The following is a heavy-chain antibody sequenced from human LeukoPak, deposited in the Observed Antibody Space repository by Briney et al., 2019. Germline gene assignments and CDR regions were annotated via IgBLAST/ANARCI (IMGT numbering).Heavy chain of an antibody. CDR1: GGSISSGGYY. V-gene: IGHV4-31*03. CDR2: IYYSGST. CDR3: ARGRPDIVVVLGLLLYFDY. J-gene: IGHJ4*02. Sequence: TLSLTCTVSGGSISSGGYYWSRIRQHPGTGLEWIGYIYYSGSTYYNPSLKSRVTISVDTSKNQFSLKLSSVTAADTAVYYCARGRPDIVVVLGLLLYFDYWGQGTLVTVSS. D-gene: IGHD2-2*01.